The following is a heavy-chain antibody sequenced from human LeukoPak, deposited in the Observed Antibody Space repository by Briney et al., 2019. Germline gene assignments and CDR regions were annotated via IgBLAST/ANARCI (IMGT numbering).Heavy chain of an antibody. CDR1: GFSFSNNA. V-gene: IGHV3-23*01. Sequence: QPGGSLRLSCAASGFSFSNNAMSWVRQAPGNGLEWVSAIGNSGGGTYYADSLRGRFTISRDNSKNTLYLQMNSLRAEDTAVYYCVKRYCSGDTCYSAFDYWGHGTLVTVSS. D-gene: IGHD2-15*01. CDR3: VKRYCSGDTCYSAFDY. CDR2: IGNSGGGT. J-gene: IGHJ4*01.